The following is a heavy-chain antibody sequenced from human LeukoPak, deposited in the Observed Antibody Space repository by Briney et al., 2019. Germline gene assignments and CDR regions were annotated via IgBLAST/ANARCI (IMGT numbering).Heavy chain of an antibody. CDR2: INWNSGTI. Sequence: GGSLRLSCAASGFTFDDYAMHWVRQAPGKGLEWVSGINWNSGTIGYAASVKGRFTISRDNAMNSLYLQMNSLRAEDTALYYCARDPTEGFEELLSPPDYWGQGTLVTVSS. CDR3: ARDPTEGFEELLSPPDY. V-gene: IGHV3-9*01. J-gene: IGHJ4*02. D-gene: IGHD3-10*01. CDR1: GFTFDDYA.